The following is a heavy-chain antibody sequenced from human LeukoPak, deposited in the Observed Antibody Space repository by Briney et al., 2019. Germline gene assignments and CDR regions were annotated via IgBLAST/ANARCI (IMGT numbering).Heavy chain of an antibody. CDR2: IEQDGSEK. CDR1: GFTFSRYW. V-gene: IGHV3-7*03. D-gene: IGHD3-16*01. CDR3: AKGYYDYVWGSYYFDY. J-gene: IGHJ4*02. Sequence: PGGSLRLSCAASGFTFSRYWMSWVRQAPGKGLEWVANIEQDGSEKYYVDSVKGRFTISRDNAKNSLYLQMNSLRAEDTAVYYCAKGYYDYVWGSYYFDYWGQGTLVTVSS.